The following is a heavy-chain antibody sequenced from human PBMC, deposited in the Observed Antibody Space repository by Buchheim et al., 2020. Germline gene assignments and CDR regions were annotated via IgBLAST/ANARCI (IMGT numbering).Heavy chain of an antibody. V-gene: IGHV3-30*04. CDR2: ISFDGSNK. CDR3: ARVHGGKNYYYYGMDV. Sequence: QVQLVESGGGVVQPGMSLRLSCAVSGFTFSSFAMHWVRQAPGKGLEWVAVISFDGSNKYYAGSVKGRFTISKDTSKNTLYLQMNSLRAEDTAVYYCARVHGGKNYYYYGMDVWGQGTT. D-gene: IGHD4-23*01. CDR1: GFTFSSFA. J-gene: IGHJ6*02.